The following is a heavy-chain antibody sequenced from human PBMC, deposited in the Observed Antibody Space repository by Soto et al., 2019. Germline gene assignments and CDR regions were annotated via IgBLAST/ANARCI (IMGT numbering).Heavy chain of an antibody. CDR3: ARDPSYYYDSSGYYAYYYYGMDV. CDR2: INSDGSST. Sequence: GGSLRLSCAASGFTFSSYWMHWVRQAPGKGLVWVSRINSDGSSTSYADSVKGRFTISRDNAKNTLYLQMNSLRAEDTAVYYCARDPSYYYDSSGYYAYYYYGMDVWGQGTTVTFSS. J-gene: IGHJ6*02. V-gene: IGHV3-74*01. D-gene: IGHD3-22*01. CDR1: GFTFSSYW.